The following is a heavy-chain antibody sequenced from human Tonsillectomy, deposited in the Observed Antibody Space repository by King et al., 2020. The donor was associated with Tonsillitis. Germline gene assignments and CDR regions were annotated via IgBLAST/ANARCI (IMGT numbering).Heavy chain of an antibody. D-gene: IGHD1-26*01. CDR1: GYSFTSYW. V-gene: IGHV5-51*01. CDR2: IYPVDSDT. CDR3: ARRAVGATSNWFDP. J-gene: IGHJ5*02. Sequence: QLVQSGAEVKKPAESLKISCQGSGYSFTSYWIVWVRPMPGKGLAWMGSIYPVDSDTRSIPSFQVQVTLSPDKSITTASLQWSSLKASYTAMYYCARRAVGATSNWFDPWGQGTLVTVSS.